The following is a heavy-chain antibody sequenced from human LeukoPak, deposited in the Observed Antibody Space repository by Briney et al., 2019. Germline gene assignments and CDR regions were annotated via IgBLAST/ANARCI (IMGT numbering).Heavy chain of an antibody. V-gene: IGHV3-30*04. CDR1: GFTFSSYA. CDR2: ISYDGSNK. Sequence: GGSLRLSCAASGFTFSSYAMHWVRQAPGKGLEWVAVISYDGSNKYYADSVKGRFTISRDNSKNTLYLQMNSLRAEDTAVYYCARDRISLASGSYELGPWGQGTLVTVSS. CDR3: ARDRISLASGSYELGP. J-gene: IGHJ5*02. D-gene: IGHD1-26*01.